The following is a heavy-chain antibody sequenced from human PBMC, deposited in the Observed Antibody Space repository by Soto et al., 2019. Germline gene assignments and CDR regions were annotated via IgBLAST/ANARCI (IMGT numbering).Heavy chain of an antibody. CDR1: GGTTSSYT. V-gene: IGHV1-69*02. D-gene: IGHD1-1*01. J-gene: IGHJ4*02. Sequence: QVRLVQSGAEVERPGSAVKVSCKTSGGTTSSYTIGWVRQAPGQGLEWMGNIVPMINKIDYAQKFQGRLTITADKSTRTVYMELSRLRSEDTAVYFCALRTGNWNPLADWGQGTLVTVSS. CDR2: IVPMINKI. CDR3: ALRTGNWNPLAD.